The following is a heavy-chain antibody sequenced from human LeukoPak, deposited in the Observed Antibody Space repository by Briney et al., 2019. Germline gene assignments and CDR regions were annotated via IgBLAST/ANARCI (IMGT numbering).Heavy chain of an antibody. D-gene: IGHD5-18*01. J-gene: IGHJ6*03. Sequence: ASVKVSCKASGGTFSSYAISWVRQAPGQGLEWMGGIIPIFGTANYAQKFQGRVTITADESTSTAYMELSGLRSEDTAVYYCARAPWDTAMAYYYYYYMDVWGKGTTVTISS. CDR3: ARAPWDTAMAYYYYYYMDV. CDR2: IIPIFGTA. CDR1: GGTFSSYA. V-gene: IGHV1-69*13.